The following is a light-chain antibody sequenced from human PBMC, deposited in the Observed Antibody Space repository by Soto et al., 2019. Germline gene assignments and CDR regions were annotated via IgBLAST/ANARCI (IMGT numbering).Light chain of an antibody. J-gene: IGLJ2*01. CDR1: SSDVGGYNY. V-gene: IGLV2-11*01. CDR3: CSYAGSYTVV. Sequence: ALTQPPSASGSPGQSVTISCTGASSDVGGYNYVSWYQQLPGKAPKLMIYDVSKRPSGVPDRFSGSKSGNTASLTISGLQAEDEADYYCCSYAGSYTVVFGGGTKLTVL. CDR2: DVS.